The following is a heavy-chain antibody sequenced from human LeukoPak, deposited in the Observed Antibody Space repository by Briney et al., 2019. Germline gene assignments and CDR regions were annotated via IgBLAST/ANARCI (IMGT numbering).Heavy chain of an antibody. J-gene: IGHJ3*02. D-gene: IGHD6-19*01. Sequence: SETLSLTCAVYGGSFSGYYWSWIRQPPGKGLEWIGSIYYSGSTYYNPSLKSRVTISVDTSKNQFSLKLSSVTAADTAVYYCARLDLVAVAGPRGFDIWGQGTMVTVSS. V-gene: IGHV4-34*01. CDR3: ARLDLVAVAGPRGFDI. CDR1: GGSFSGYY. CDR2: IYYSGST.